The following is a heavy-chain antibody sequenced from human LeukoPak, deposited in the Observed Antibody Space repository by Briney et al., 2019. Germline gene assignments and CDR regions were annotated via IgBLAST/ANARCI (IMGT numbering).Heavy chain of an antibody. CDR3: ARLTYYYDSSGYYSL. J-gene: IGHJ4*02. V-gene: IGHV1-2*02. Sequence: GASVKVSCKASGYTFTGYCMHWVRQAPGQGLEWMGWINPNSGGTNYAQKFQGRVTMTRDTSISTAYMELSRLRSDDTAVYYCARLTYYYDSSGYYSLWGQGTLVTVSS. CDR2: INPNSGGT. CDR1: GYTFTGYC. D-gene: IGHD3-22*01.